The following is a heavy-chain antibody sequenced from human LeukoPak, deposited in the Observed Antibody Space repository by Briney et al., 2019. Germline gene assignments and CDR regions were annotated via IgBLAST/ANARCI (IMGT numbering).Heavy chain of an antibody. D-gene: IGHD3-3*01. CDR2: IYYSGST. CDR3: ARDQTIFGVVGAFDI. J-gene: IGHJ3*02. Sequence: SQTLSLTCTVSGGSISSGGYYWSWIRQHPGKGLEWIGYIYYSGSTYYNPSLKSRVTISVDKSKNQFSLKLSSVTAADTAVYYCARDQTIFGVVGAFDIWGQGTMVTVSS. CDR1: GGSISSGGYY. V-gene: IGHV4-31*03.